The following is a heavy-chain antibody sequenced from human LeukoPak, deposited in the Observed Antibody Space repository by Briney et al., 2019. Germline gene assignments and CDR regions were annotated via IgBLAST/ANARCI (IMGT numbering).Heavy chain of an antibody. CDR3: ARFLLTVICSSTSCTDY. J-gene: IGHJ4*02. CDR2: INPNSGGT. CDR1: GFTFTGYY. D-gene: IGHD2-2*01. V-gene: IGHV1-2*02. Sequence: ASVKVSCKASGFTFTGYYMHWVRQAPGQGLEWMGWINPNSGGTNYAQKFQGRVTMTRDTSISTAYMELSRLRSDDTAVYYCARFLLTVICSSTSCTDYWGQGTLVTVSS.